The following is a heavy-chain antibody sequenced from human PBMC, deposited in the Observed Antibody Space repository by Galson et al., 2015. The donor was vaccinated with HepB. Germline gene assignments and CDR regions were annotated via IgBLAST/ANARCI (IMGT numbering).Heavy chain of an antibody. J-gene: IGHJ4*02. CDR3: ARELLNAFDY. CDR1: GDSVSNNNAA. V-gene: IGHV6-1*01. D-gene: IGHD3-10*01. Sequence: CAISGDSVSNNNAAWNWVRQSPSRGLEWLGRTYYTSRWYNDYAPSMKSRITINPDTSKNRFSLQLNSVTPEDTAMYYCARELLNAFDYWGRGTLVTVSS. CDR2: TYYTSRWYN.